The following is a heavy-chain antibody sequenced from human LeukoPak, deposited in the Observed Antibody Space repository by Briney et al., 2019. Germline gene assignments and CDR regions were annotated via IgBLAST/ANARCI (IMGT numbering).Heavy chain of an antibody. Sequence: ASVKVSCKASGYTFTGYYMHWVRQAPGQRLEWMGWINPNSGGTNYAQKFQGRVTMTRDTSISTAYMELSRLRSDDTAVYYCARADREWEPLFGWFDPWGQGTLVTVSS. J-gene: IGHJ5*02. CDR1: GYTFTGYY. V-gene: IGHV1-2*02. D-gene: IGHD1-26*01. CDR3: ARADREWEPLFGWFDP. CDR2: INPNSGGT.